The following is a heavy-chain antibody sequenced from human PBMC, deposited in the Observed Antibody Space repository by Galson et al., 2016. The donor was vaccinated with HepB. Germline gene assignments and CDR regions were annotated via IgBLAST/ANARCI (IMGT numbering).Heavy chain of an antibody. CDR2: VYHSGST. J-gene: IGHJ4*02. D-gene: IGHD2-15*01. V-gene: IGHV4-4*02. CDR1: GGSISSNYW. Sequence: ETLSLTCAVSGGSISSNYWWTWVRQPPGKGLEWIGEVYHSGSTNYNPSLKSRLNISVDKSKNQFSLKLTSVTAADTAVYYCAGFDLGVCSGGISSHWGQGTLVTVSS. CDR3: AGFDLGVCSGGISSH.